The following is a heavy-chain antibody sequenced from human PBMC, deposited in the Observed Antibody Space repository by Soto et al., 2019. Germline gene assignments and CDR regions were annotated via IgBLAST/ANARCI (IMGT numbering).Heavy chain of an antibody. J-gene: IGHJ6*02. CDR2: INPNSGGT. CDR1: GYTFTGYY. Sequence: GASVKVSCKASGYTFTGYYMHWVRQAPGQGLEWMGWINPNSGGTNYAQKFQGWVTMTRDTSISTAYMELSRLRSDDTAVYYCARGKYSSSWYEFDYYYGMDVWGQGTKVTVSS. CDR3: ARGKYSSSWYEFDYYYGMDV. V-gene: IGHV1-2*04. D-gene: IGHD6-13*01.